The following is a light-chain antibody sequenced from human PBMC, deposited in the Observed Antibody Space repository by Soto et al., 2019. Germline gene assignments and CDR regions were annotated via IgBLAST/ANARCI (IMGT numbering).Light chain of an antibody. J-gene: IGLJ2*01. CDR1: NSDVGGYNY. CDR2: DVS. Sequence: QSALTQPASVSGSPGQSITISRTGTNSDVGGYNYVSWYQQHPGKAPKLMIYDVSNRPSGVSNRFSGSKSGNTASLTISGLQAEDEADYYCSSYTSSSTLGVFGGGTKLTVL. CDR3: SSYTSSSTLGV. V-gene: IGLV2-14*01.